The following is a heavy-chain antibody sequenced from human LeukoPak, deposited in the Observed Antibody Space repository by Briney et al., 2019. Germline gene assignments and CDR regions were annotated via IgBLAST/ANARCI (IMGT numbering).Heavy chain of an antibody. CDR2: MNPNSGNT. J-gene: IGHJ5*02. CDR3: ARGPGRRLRYFDWFLNWFDP. V-gene: IGHV1-8*01. D-gene: IGHD3-9*01. Sequence: ASVKVSCKASGYTFTSYDINWVRQATGQGLEWMGWMNPNSGNTGYAQKFQGRVTMTRNTSISTAYMELSSLRSEDTAVYYCARGPGRRLRYFDWFLNWFDPWGQGTLATVSS. CDR1: GYTFTSYD.